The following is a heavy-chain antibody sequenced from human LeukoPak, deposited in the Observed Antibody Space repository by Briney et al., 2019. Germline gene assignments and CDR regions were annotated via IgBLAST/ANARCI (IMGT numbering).Heavy chain of an antibody. CDR1: GFTLSSYS. CDR2: ISSSSSTL. V-gene: IGHV3-48*04. J-gene: IGHJ6*03. CDR3: ARAYDILTYYYYMDV. D-gene: IGHD3-9*01. Sequence: GGSLRHSRAASGFTLSSYSMNWVRQAPGKGVGGVSYISSSSSTLSYADSVKGRFTISRDNAKNSLYLQMNSLRAEDTAVHYCARAYDILTYYYYMDVWGKGTTVTVSS.